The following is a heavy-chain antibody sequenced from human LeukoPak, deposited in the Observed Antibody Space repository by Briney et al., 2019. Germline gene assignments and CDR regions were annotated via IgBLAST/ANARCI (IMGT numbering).Heavy chain of an antibody. CDR1: GFTFSSYW. CDR3: ARGQSGFDF. V-gene: IGHV3-7*05. Sequence: SGGSLRLSCAASGFTFSSYWMTWVRQAPGKGLEWVANIEREGSEKNYVDSVKGRFTISRNNAKNSLYLQMNSLRAEDTAVYYCARGQSGFDFWGQGTLVTVSS. D-gene: IGHD3-3*01. CDR2: IEREGSEK. J-gene: IGHJ4*02.